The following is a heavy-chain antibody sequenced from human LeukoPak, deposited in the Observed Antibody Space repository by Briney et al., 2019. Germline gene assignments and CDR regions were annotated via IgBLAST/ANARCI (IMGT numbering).Heavy chain of an antibody. J-gene: IGHJ4*02. Sequence: GGSLRLSCAASGFPFSTNDMSWVRQAPGKGLEWVSAISGSASGGTTYGDSVKGRFTISRDNSKGTLYLQMNSLRAEDTAVYYCAKVKTHWYFDNWGRGTLVTVSS. D-gene: IGHD1-1*01. CDR2: ISGSASGGT. V-gene: IGHV3-23*01. CDR1: GFPFSTND. CDR3: AKVKTHWYFDN.